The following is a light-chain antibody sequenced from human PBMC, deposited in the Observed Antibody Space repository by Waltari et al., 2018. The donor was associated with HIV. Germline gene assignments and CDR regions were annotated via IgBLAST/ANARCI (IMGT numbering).Light chain of an antibody. J-gene: IGLJ3*02. Sequence: QTVVTQEPSFSVSPGGTVTLTCGLSSGSVSTSYYPSWYQQTPGQAPRTLIHSTTTRSSGVPVRFSGSIVGNKAALTITGAQADDESDYYCVLYMGSGLWVFGGGTKLTVL. CDR3: VLYMGSGLWV. CDR2: STT. V-gene: IGLV8-61*01. CDR1: SGSVSTSYY.